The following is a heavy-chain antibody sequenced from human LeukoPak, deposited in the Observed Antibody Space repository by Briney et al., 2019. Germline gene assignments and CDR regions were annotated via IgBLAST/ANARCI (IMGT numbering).Heavy chain of an antibody. J-gene: IGHJ4*02. CDR3: ARGELSVDS. Sequence: PSETLSLTCTVSGGAIRSHYWNWIRQPAGKGLEWIGRIYSSGYTNDNPFLKSRITMSVDMSKSQFSLRLNSVTAADKAVYYCARGELSVDSWGQGMLVTVSS. CDR2: IYSSGYT. V-gene: IGHV4-4*07. D-gene: IGHD2/OR15-2a*01. CDR1: GGAIRSHY.